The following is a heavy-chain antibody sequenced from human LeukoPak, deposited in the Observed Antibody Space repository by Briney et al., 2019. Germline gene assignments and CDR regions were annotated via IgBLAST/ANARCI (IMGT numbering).Heavy chain of an antibody. J-gene: IGHJ5*02. CDR3: ARVDYGSGSYQNWFDP. V-gene: IGHV3-48*01. D-gene: IGHD3-10*01. CDR2: ISSSSSTI. CDR1: GFTFSSYS. Sequence: PGGSLRLSCAASGFTFSSYSMNWVRQAPGKGLEWVSYISSSSSTIYYADSVKGRFTISRDNAKNSLYLQMNSLRAEDTAVYYCARVDYGSGSYQNWFDPWGQGTLVTVSS.